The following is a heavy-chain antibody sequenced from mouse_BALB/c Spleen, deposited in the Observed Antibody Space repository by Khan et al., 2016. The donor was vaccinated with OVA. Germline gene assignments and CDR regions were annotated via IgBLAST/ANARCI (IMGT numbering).Heavy chain of an antibody. Sequence: QIQLVQSGPELKKPGETVKISCKASGYTFTNYGMNWVKQAPGKGLKWMGWINTSTGEPTYADDFKGRFAFSLETSASTASLQINNLKNEDTAKYVSTRMKPYMYFDLWGAGTTVTVSS. CDR1: GYTFTNYG. CDR3: TRMKPYMYFDL. CDR2: INTSTGEP. J-gene: IGHJ1*01. V-gene: IGHV9-3-1*01.